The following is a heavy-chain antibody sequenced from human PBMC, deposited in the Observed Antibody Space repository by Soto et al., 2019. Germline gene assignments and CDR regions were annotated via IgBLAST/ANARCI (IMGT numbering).Heavy chain of an antibody. V-gene: IGHV4-61*01. D-gene: IGHD1-26*01. J-gene: IGHJ4*02. CDR2: IFYSGSI. CDR1: GGAASSGSHY. Sequence: KPSETLSLTCTVSGGAASSGSHYWSWIRQPPGKGLEWLAYIFYSGSINYNPSLKSRLTISVDTSKNQFFLNMSSVTAADTAVYYCARGVEYYAYFDYWGQGILVTVSS. CDR3: ARGVEYYAYFDY.